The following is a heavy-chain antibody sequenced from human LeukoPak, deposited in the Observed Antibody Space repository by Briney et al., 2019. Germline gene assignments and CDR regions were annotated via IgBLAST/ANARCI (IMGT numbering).Heavy chain of an antibody. Sequence: PSATLSLTCTVSGGSISSGSFYWSWIRQPAGKGLEWIGRIYTSGSTNYNPSIKSRVTISVDTSKTQFTLTLSTVTAADTAEYYCARFGGGMYSSASGKWFDPWGQGTLVTVSS. CDR2: IYTSGST. CDR1: GGSISSGSFY. J-gene: IGHJ5*02. CDR3: ARFGGGMYSSASGKWFDP. V-gene: IGHV4-61*02. D-gene: IGHD6-6*01.